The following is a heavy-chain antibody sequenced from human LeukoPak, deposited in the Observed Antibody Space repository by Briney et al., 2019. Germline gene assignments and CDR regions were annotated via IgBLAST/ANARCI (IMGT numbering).Heavy chain of an antibody. J-gene: IGHJ4*02. CDR1: GGSISSYY. Sequence: SETLSLTCTVSGGSISSYYWSWIRQPPGKGLEWIGYIYYSGSTNYNPSLKSRVTISVDTSKNQFSLKLSSVTAADTAVYYCARPRAVAGTFDYWGQGTLVTVSS. CDR2: IYYSGST. D-gene: IGHD6-19*01. V-gene: IGHV4-59*08. CDR3: ARPRAVAGTFDY.